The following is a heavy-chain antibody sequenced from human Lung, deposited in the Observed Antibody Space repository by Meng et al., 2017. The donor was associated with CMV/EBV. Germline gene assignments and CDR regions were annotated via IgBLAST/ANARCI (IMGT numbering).Heavy chain of an antibody. CDR3: ATLIAGYGGRGS. J-gene: IGHJ4*02. D-gene: IGHD5-12*01. CDR2: TWSGRGT. CDR1: GGAVSDGNYH. Sequence: SETLSLTCIVSGGAVSDGNYHWNWVRQPPGKGLEWIGQTWSGRGTYYSPSLESRLTISVDTSKNQFSLHLTSATAADTAIYYCATLIAGYGGRGSWGQGTLVTVSS. V-gene: IGHV4-61*01.